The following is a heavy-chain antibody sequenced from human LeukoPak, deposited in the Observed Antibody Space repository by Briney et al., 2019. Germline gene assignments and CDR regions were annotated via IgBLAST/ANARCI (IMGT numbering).Heavy chain of an antibody. D-gene: IGHD5-18*01. Sequence: GASVKVSCKASGYTFTTLYLHWVRQAPGQGLEWMGGIIPIFGTANYAQKFQGRVTITADESTSTAYMELSSLRSEDTAVYYCARVNSYSGYSYGLDYWGQGTLVTVSS. J-gene: IGHJ4*02. CDR1: GYTFTTLY. V-gene: IGHV1-69*13. CDR2: IIPIFGTA. CDR3: ARVNSYSGYSYGLDY.